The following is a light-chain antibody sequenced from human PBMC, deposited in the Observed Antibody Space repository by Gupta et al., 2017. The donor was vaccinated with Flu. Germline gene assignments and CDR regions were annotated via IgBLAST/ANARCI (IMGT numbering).Light chain of an antibody. CDR1: SSDVGSYKY. CDR2: EVS. V-gene: IGLV2-14*01. CDR3: NSYTSSSTPYV. J-gene: IGLJ1*01. Sequence: HSALTQPASVSGSPGQSITISCTGSSSDVGSYKYVSWYQQHPGKAPNLIIYEVSNRPSGVSDRFSGSKSGNTASLTISVLRAEDEADYFCNSYTSSSTPYVFGTGTKVTVL.